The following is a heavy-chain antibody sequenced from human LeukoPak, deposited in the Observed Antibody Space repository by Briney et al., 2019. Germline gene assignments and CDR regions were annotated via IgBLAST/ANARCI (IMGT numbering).Heavy chain of an antibody. CDR1: GFTFSSYG. D-gene: IGHD4-17*01. Sequence: PGGSLRLSCAASGFTFSSYGMSRVRQAPGKGLEWVSVISGSGGTRYYADSVKGRFTISRDNSKNTLYLQMNSLRAEDTALYYCAKVRSDYGDYYDYWGQGTPVTVSS. CDR2: ISGSGGTR. J-gene: IGHJ4*02. CDR3: AKVRSDYGDYYDY. V-gene: IGHV3-23*01.